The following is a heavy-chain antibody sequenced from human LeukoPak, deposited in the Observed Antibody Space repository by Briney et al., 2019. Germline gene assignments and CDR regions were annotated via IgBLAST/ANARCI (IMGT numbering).Heavy chain of an antibody. CDR2: IASDGSHT. CDR1: GFTFSTYF. D-gene: IGHD3-10*01. CDR3: AKSSSEYYFDY. V-gene: IGHV3-30-3*01. J-gene: IGHJ4*02. Sequence: GGSLRLSCAASGFTFSTYFMHWVRQAPGKGLEWVADIASDGSHTFYVESVKGRFTISRDNSKNTLYLQMNSLRAEDTAVYYCAKSSSEYYFDYWGQGTLVTVSS.